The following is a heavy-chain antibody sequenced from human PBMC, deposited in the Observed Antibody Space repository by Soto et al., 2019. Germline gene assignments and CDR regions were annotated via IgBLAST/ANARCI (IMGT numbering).Heavy chain of an antibody. CDR3: AKDRSPATFYDILTGPFDY. CDR2: ISWNSGSI. J-gene: IGHJ4*02. Sequence: EVQLLESGGGLVQPGGSLRLSCAASGFTFDDYAMHWVRQAPGKGLEWVSGISWNSGSIGYADSVKGRFTISRDNAKNALYLQMNSLRAEDTALYYCAKDRSPATFYDILTGPFDYWGQGTLVTVSS. CDR1: GFTFDDYA. D-gene: IGHD3-9*01. V-gene: IGHV3-9*01.